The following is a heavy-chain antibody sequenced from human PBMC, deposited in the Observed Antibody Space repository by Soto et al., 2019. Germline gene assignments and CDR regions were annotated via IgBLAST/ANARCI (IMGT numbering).Heavy chain of an antibody. CDR1: GGSISDFY. D-gene: IGHD6-6*01. J-gene: IGHJ4*02. CDR2: IYYSGRT. Sequence: SETLSLTCTVSGGSISDFYWSWARQPPGKGLEWIGYIYYSGRTDYNPSLKGRVTISIDTSKNQFSLKLRSVTAADTAVYYCARVGGVAARTFDYWGQGTLVTVSS. CDR3: ARVGGVAARTFDY. V-gene: IGHV4-59*01.